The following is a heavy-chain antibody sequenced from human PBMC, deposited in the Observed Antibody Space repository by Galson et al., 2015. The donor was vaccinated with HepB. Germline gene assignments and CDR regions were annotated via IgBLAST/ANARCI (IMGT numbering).Heavy chain of an antibody. CDR3: ARFGGWLAPKGLDY. CDR2: IKQDGSEK. D-gene: IGHD6-19*01. V-gene: IGHV3-7*03. CDR1: GFTFSSYW. Sequence: SLRLSCAASGFTFSSYWMSWVRQAPGKGLEWVANIKQDGSEKYYVDSVKGRFTISRDNAKNSLYLQMNSLRAEDTAVYYCARFGGWLAPKGLDYWGRGTLVTVSS. J-gene: IGHJ4*02.